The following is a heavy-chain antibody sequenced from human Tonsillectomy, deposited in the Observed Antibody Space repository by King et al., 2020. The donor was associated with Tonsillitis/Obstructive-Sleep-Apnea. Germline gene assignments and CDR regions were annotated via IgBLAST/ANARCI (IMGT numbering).Heavy chain of an antibody. J-gene: IGHJ2*01. CDR1: GFTFSNYE. D-gene: IGHD3-22*01. CDR2: ISSSGSVL. Sequence: VQLVESGGGLVQPGGSLRLSCAASGFTFSNYEMNWVRQAPGKGLEWISYISSSGSVLYYADSVKGRFTSSRDNAKNSLYLQMNSLRAEDTAVYYCAFRSGYYHNWYFDLWGRGTLVTVSS. CDR3: AFRSGYYHNWYFDL. V-gene: IGHV3-48*03.